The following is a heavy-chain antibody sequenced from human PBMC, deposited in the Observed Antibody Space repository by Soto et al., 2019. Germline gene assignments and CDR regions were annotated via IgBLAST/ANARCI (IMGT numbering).Heavy chain of an antibody. J-gene: IGHJ6*02. CDR2: ISYDGSNK. CDR1: GFTFSSYG. CDR3: AKDWGYCISTSCYRWGMDV. Sequence: QVQLVESGGGVVQPGRSLRLSCAASGFTFSSYGMHWVRQAPGKGLEWVAVISYDGSNKYYADSVKGRFTISRDNSKNTPYLQMNSLRAEDTAVYYCAKDWGYCISTSCYRWGMDVWGQGTTVTVSS. D-gene: IGHD2-2*01. V-gene: IGHV3-30*18.